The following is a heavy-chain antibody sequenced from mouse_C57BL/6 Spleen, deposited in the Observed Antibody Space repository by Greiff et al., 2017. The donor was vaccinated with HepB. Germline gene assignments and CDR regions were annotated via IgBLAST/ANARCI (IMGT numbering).Heavy chain of an antibody. J-gene: IGHJ1*03. CDR3: TKGGSSPHWYFDV. D-gene: IGHD1-1*01. CDR2: IYPGNSDT. Sequence: VQLQQSGTVLARPGASVKMSCKTSGYTFTSYWMHWVKQRPGQGLEWIGAIYPGNSDTSYNQKFKGKAKLTAVTSASTAYMELSSLTNEDSAVYYCTKGGSSPHWYFDVWGTGTTVTVSS. CDR1: GYTFTSYW. V-gene: IGHV1-5*01.